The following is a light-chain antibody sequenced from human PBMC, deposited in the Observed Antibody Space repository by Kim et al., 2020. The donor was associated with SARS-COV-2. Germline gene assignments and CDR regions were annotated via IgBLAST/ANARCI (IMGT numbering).Light chain of an antibody. CDR3: QQYHLYST. CDR2: SAS. V-gene: IGKV1-5*01. Sequence: AASVGDRVTSTCRASQSISRSLAWYQQKPGKAPKLLIHSASNLESGVPSRFSGSGSGTEFTLTISSLQPDDFASYYCQQYHLYSTFGQGTKVDIK. J-gene: IGKJ1*01. CDR1: QSISRS.